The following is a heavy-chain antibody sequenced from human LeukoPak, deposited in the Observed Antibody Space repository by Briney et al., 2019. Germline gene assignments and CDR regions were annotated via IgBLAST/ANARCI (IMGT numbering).Heavy chain of an antibody. CDR2: IYTSGST. Sequence: SETLSLTCTVSGGSISSYYWSWIRQPPGKGLEWIGYIYTSGSTNYNPSLKSRVTISVDTSKNQFSLKLSSVTAADTAVYYCARRGITMVRGANNYYYYMDVWGKGTTVTVSS. V-gene: IGHV4-4*09. CDR3: ARRGITMVRGANNYYYYMDV. CDR1: GGSISSYY. J-gene: IGHJ6*03. D-gene: IGHD3-10*01.